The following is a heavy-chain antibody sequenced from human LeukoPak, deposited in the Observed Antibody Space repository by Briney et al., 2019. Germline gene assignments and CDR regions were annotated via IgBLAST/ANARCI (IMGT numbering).Heavy chain of an antibody. V-gene: IGHV3-30*18. CDR2: ISYDGSNK. J-gene: IGHJ4*02. D-gene: IGHD2-15*01. Sequence: GGSLRLSCAASGFTFSSYGMHWVRQAPGKGLEWVAVISYDGSNKYYADSVKGRFTISRDNSKNTLYLQMNSLRAEDTAVYYCAKEVLGYCSGGSCPPEFDYWGQGTLVTVSS. CDR1: GFTFSSYG. CDR3: AKEVLGYCSGGSCPPEFDY.